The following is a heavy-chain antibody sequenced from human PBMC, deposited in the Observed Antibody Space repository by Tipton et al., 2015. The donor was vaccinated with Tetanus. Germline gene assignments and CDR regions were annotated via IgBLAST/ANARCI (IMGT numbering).Heavy chain of an antibody. CDR1: GGSMRSYY. V-gene: IGHV4-59*08. Sequence: TLSLTCTVSGGSMRSYYWSWIRQPPGKGLEWIGYIYYSGSTNYNSSLKSRVTISVDTSKSQFSLKLTPVTAADTAVYYCARSFRPRRITMVRGALGYFDYWGQGTLVTVSS. D-gene: IGHD3-10*01. J-gene: IGHJ4*02. CDR3: ARSFRPRRITMVRGALGYFDY. CDR2: IYYSGST.